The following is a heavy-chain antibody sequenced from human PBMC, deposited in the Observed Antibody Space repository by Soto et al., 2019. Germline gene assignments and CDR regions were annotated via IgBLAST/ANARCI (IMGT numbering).Heavy chain of an antibody. CDR2: ISGSGGST. CDR3: AKDLSGWPSYFDY. D-gene: IGHD6-19*01. CDR1: GFTFSSYS. J-gene: IGHJ4*02. V-gene: IGHV3-23*01. Sequence: GGSLRLSCAASGFTFSSYSMNWVRQAPGKGLEWVSSISGSGGSTYYADSVKGRFTISRDNAKNTLYLQMNSLRAEDTAVYYSAKDLSGWPSYFDYWGQGTLVTVSS.